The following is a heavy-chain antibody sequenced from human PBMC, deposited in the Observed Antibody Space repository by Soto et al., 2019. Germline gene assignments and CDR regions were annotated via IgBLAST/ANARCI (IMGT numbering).Heavy chain of an antibody. V-gene: IGHV3-48*01. Sequence: EVQLVESGGGLVQSGGSLRLSCTGSGFTLSGYNMNWVRQAPGKGMEWVSFISAGGTTIYYADSVKGRFAVSRDTAKNSLYLQMNNVRVENTTVYYCARISENYERYWGQGTLVTVSS. J-gene: IGHJ4*02. CDR2: ISAGGTTI. D-gene: IGHD1-26*01. CDR3: ARISENYERY. CDR1: GFTLSGYN.